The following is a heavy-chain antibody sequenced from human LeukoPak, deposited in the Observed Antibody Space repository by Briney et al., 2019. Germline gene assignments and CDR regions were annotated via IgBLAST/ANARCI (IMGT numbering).Heavy chain of an antibody. Sequence: SVKVSCKASGFTFTSSAMQWVRQARGQRLEWIGWIVVGSGNTNYAQKFQERVTITRDMSTSTAYMELSSLRSEDTAVYYCAAGSSKKVDYYYYYGMDVWGQGTTVTVSS. CDR1: GFTFTSSA. CDR2: IVVGSGNT. V-gene: IGHV1-58*02. CDR3: AAGSSKKVDYYYYYGMDV. J-gene: IGHJ6*02. D-gene: IGHD2-2*01.